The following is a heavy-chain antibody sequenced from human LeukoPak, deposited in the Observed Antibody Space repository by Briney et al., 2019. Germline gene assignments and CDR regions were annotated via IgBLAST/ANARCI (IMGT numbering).Heavy chain of an antibody. Sequence: SETLSLTCTVSGGSISSGSYYWSWIRQPAGKGLEWIGRIYTSGSTNYNPSLKSRVTISVDTSKNQFSLKLSSVTAADTAVYYCARGVGGYNWSAYYYYYYMDVWGKGTTVTISS. D-gene: IGHD1-1*01. V-gene: IGHV4-61*02. J-gene: IGHJ6*03. CDR3: ARGVGGYNWSAYYYYYYMDV. CDR1: GGSISSGSYY. CDR2: IYTSGST.